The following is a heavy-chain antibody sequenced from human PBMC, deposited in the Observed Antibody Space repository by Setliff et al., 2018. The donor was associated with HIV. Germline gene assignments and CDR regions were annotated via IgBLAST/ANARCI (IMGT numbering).Heavy chain of an antibody. CDR1: GFPVSNNY. V-gene: IGHV3-66*01. CDR3: AREPWDYYNSGSYRD. D-gene: IGHD3-10*01. CDR2: IYSDGTT. Sequence: LRLSCAASGFPVSNNYVSWVRQAPGKGLEGVSVIYSDGTTYYADSVKGRFTISRDNSKNTMYLQMNGLRAEDTAVYYCAREPWDYYNSGSYRDWGQGTLVTVSS. J-gene: IGHJ4*02.